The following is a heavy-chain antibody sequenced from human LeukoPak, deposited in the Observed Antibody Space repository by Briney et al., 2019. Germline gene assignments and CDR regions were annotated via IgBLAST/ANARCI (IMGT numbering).Heavy chain of an antibody. Sequence: GGSLRLSCAASGFTFSSYAMSWVRQAPGKGLEWVSAISGSVGSTYYADSVKGRFTISRDNSKNTLYLQMNSLRAEDTAVYYCAKGPDHGDYVPPTYWGQGTLVTVSS. V-gene: IGHV3-23*01. CDR3: AKGPDHGDYVPPTY. CDR1: GFTFSSYA. CDR2: ISGSVGST. J-gene: IGHJ4*02. D-gene: IGHD4-17*01.